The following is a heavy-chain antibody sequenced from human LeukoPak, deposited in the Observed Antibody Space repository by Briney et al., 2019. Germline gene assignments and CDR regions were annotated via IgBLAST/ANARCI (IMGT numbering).Heavy chain of an antibody. CDR2: INPNSGGT. CDR3: ARVPIVGATQPHDY. V-gene: IGHV1-2*02. Sequence: EASVKVSCKASGYTFTGYYMHWVRQAPGQGLEWMGWINPNSGGTNYAQKFQGRVTMTTDTSTSTAYMELRSLRSDDTAVYYCARVPIVGATQPHDYWGQGTLVTVSS. J-gene: IGHJ4*02. D-gene: IGHD1-26*01. CDR1: GYTFTGYY.